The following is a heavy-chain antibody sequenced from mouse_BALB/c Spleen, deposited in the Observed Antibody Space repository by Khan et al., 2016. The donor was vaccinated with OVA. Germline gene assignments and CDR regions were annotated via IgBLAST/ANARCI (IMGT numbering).Heavy chain of an antibody. Sequence: QVQLQQSGPELVKPGTLVKISCQASGYTFTSYDINWVKQRPGQGLEWIGWIYPGDGSTKYNEKFKGKATLTADKSSSTAYMQLSSLTSDNSAVYFCAIEGLRWVSLDYCGQGTSVTFSS. J-gene: IGHJ4*01. CDR1: GYTFTSYD. CDR2: IYPGDGST. CDR3: AIEGLRWVSLDY. D-gene: IGHD2-4*01. V-gene: IGHV1S56*01.